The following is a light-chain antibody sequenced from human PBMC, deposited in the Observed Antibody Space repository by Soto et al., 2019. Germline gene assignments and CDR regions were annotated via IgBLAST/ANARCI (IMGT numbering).Light chain of an antibody. Sequence: EIVLTQSPGTLSLSPGERATLSCRASQSVSSSYLAWYKQKPGQAPRLLIYGASSRDTGIPDRCSGSGSGTDFTLTISRLEPEDFAVDYCQQYGNSPAFGGGTKVEIK. CDR2: GAS. J-gene: IGKJ4*01. V-gene: IGKV3-20*01. CDR3: QQYGNSPA. CDR1: QSVSSSY.